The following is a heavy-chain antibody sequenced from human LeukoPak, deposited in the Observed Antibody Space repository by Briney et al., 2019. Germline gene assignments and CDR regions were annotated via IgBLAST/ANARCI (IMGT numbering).Heavy chain of an antibody. D-gene: IGHD5-24*01. V-gene: IGHV3-66*01. CDR2: IYAGGNT. Sequence: PGGSLRLSCAASGXTFSYYSMNWVRQAPGKGLEWVSVIYAGGNTYYADSVKARFTISRDNSKNTLYLQMNNLRAEDTAVYYCARDPPDGYNGLVDSWGQGTLVTVSS. CDR1: GXTFSYYS. J-gene: IGHJ4*02. CDR3: ARDPPDGYNGLVDS.